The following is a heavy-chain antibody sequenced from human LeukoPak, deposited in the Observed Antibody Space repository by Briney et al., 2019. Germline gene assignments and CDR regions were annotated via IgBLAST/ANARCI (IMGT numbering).Heavy chain of an antibody. V-gene: IGHV3-23*01. Sequence: PGGSLRLSCAASGFTFSSYAMSWVRQAPGKGLEWVSAISGSGGSTYYADSVKGRFTISRDNSRNTLYLQTNSLRAEDTALYYCAKDRIVLVAAPVDYWGQGTLVTVSS. CDR3: AKDRIVLVAAPVDY. CDR1: GFTFSSYA. J-gene: IGHJ4*02. D-gene: IGHD2-15*01. CDR2: ISGSGGST.